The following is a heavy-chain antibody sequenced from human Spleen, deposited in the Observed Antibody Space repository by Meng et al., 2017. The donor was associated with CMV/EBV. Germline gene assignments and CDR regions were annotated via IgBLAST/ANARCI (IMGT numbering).Heavy chain of an antibody. CDR3: ARRYSGYDY. J-gene: IGHJ4*02. V-gene: IGHV3-7*01. Sequence: GESLKISCAASGFTFSSYWMSWVRQAPGKGLEWVANIKQDGSEKYYVDSVKGRFTISRDNAKNSLYLQMNSLRAEDTAVYYFARRYSGYDYWGQGTLVTVSS. CDR2: IKQDGSEK. D-gene: IGHD5-12*01. CDR1: GFTFSSYW.